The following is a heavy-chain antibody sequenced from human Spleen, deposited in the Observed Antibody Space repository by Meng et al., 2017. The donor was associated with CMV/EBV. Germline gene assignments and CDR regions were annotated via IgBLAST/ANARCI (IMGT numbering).Heavy chain of an antibody. V-gene: IGHV3-9*01. CDR2: ISWNSNSI. J-gene: IGHJ4*02. D-gene: IGHD1-26*01. CDR3: ASLGATDYYFDF. Sequence: SLKISCAASGFTFEDYVMHWVRQAPGKGLEWVSSISWNSNSIDYADSVEGRFTISRDNAKNSLYLQMNSLRAEDTALYFCASLGATDYYFDFWGRGTLVTVSS. CDR1: GFTFEDYV.